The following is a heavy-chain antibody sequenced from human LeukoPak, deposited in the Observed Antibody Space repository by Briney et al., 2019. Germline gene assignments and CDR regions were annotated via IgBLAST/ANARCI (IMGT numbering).Heavy chain of an antibody. CDR3: ARVLTTGEHFAY. D-gene: IGHD7-27*01. V-gene: IGHV1-18*01. Sequence: ASVKVSCKASGYTFTSYGISWVRQAPGQGLEWMGWISAYNGNTNYAQKLQGRVTMTTDTSTSTAYMELRSLGSDDTAVYYCARVLTTGEHFAYWGQGTLVTVSS. CDR2: ISAYNGNT. CDR1: GYTFTSYG. J-gene: IGHJ4*02.